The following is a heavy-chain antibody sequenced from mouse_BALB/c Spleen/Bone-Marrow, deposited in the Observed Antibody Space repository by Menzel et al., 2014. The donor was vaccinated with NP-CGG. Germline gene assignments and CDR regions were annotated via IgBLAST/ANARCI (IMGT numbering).Heavy chain of an antibody. CDR1: DFNIKDTY. Sequence: EVMLVESGAELVKPGASVKLSCTASDFNIKDTYMHWVKQRPEQGLEWIGRIDPASGNTKYDPKFRGKATITADTSSNTAYLQLSSLTSEDTAVYYCARWEYYAMDYWGQGTSVTVSS. V-gene: IGHV14-3*02. D-gene: IGHD4-1*01. CDR3: ARWEYYAMDY. J-gene: IGHJ4*01. CDR2: IDPASGNT.